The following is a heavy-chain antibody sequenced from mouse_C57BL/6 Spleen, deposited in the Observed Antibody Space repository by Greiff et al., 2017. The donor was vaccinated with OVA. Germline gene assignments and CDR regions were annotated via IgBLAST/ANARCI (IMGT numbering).Heavy chain of an antibody. CDR2: IRSKSNNYAT. V-gene: IGHV10-1*01. CDR3: GRGGGYDYDAFAY. Sequence: EVQRVESGGGLVQPKGSLKLSCAASGFSFNTYAMNWVRQAPGKGLEWVARIRSKSNNYATYYADSVKDRFTISRDDSESMLYLQMNNLKTEDTAMYYCGRGGGYDYDAFAYWGQGTLVTVSA. CDR1: GFSFNTYA. J-gene: IGHJ3*01. D-gene: IGHD2-4*01.